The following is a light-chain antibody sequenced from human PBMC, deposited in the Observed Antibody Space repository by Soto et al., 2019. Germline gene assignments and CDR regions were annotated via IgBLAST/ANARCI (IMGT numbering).Light chain of an antibody. CDR2: DVS. V-gene: IGLV2-14*03. CDR3: SSYTTSNTRQIV. Sequence: HSVLTKPASVNGAPGQSITISYTGTSSDVGGYNYVSWYQHHPGKAPKLMIYDVSNRPSGVSNRFSGSKSGNTASLTISGLQPEDEADYYCSSYTTSNTRQIVFGTGTKVTVL. CDR1: SSDVGGYNY. J-gene: IGLJ1*01.